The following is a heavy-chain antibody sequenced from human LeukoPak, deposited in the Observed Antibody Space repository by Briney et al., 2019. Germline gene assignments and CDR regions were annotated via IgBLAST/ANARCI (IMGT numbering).Heavy chain of an antibody. CDR3: ARDVVVAAAGSDY. CDR1: GYTFTSYG. CDR2: LNTYNGNT. Sequence: ASVKVSCKASGYTFTSYGISWVRQAPGQGLEWIGWLNTYNGNTNYAQKLQGRVTMTTDTSTSTAYMELRSLRSDDSAMYYCARDVVVAAAGSDYWGQGTLVTVSP. J-gene: IGHJ4*02. V-gene: IGHV1-18*01. D-gene: IGHD6-13*01.